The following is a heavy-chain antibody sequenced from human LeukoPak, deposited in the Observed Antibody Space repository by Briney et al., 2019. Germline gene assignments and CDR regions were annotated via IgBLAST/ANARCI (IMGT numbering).Heavy chain of an antibody. CDR2: ISASNGNI. CDR1: GYSFNSYG. J-gene: IGHJ4*02. CDR3: AKLATSDTGETY. D-gene: IGHD3-16*01. V-gene: IGHV1-18*01. Sequence: ASVTVSCTTSGYSFNSYGISWVRQAPGQGLEWMGWISASNGNIKNAQKFQGRVTMTRDTSTSTVYMELRSLRSEDTAIYYCAKLATSDTGETYWGQGTPVTVSS.